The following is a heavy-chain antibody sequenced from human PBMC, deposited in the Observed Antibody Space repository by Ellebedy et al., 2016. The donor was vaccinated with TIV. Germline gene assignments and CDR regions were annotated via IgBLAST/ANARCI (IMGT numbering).Heavy chain of an antibody. CDR2: ISNSDSSI. J-gene: IGHJ5*02. V-gene: IGHV3-11*01. Sequence: GGSLRLSCAASGFTFSDCYMSWIRQAPGKGLEWVSYISNSDSSIFYADSVKGRFTISRDNAKNLLYLQMNSLRAEDTAVYYCARDTRFIDHQHNWFDPWGQGTLVTVSS. D-gene: IGHD2-2*01. CDR3: ARDTRFIDHQHNWFDP. CDR1: GFTFSDCY.